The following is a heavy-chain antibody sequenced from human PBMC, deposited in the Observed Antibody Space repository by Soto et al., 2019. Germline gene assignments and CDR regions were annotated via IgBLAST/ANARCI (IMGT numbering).Heavy chain of an antibody. CDR1: GFTFINYA. CDR3: ARKVPGSTSRPDYWYFDL. Sequence: EVQLLESGGGLVQPGGSLRLSCAGSGFTFINYAMNWVRQAPGKGLEWVSTISGGGDAPFFADSVRGRVTISRDNSKNTVTLQMNNLGVDDTAVYFCARKVPGSTSRPDYWYFDLWGRGTLVTVSS. V-gene: IGHV3-23*01. D-gene: IGHD3-10*01. J-gene: IGHJ2*01. CDR2: ISGGGDAP.